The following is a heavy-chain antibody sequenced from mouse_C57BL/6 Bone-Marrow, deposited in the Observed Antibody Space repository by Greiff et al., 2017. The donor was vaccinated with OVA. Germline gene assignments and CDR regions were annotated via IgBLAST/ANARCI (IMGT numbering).Heavy chain of an antibody. CDR1: GYTFTSYT. D-gene: IGHD1-1*02. CDR3: AILWVDY. Sequence: VKLQESGAELARPGASVKMSCKASGYTFTSYTMHWVKQRPGQGLEWIGYINPSSGYTKYNQKFKDKATLTADKSSSTAYMQLSSLTSEDSAVYYCAILWVDYWGQGTSVTVSS. V-gene: IGHV1-4*01. J-gene: IGHJ4*01. CDR2: INPSSGYT.